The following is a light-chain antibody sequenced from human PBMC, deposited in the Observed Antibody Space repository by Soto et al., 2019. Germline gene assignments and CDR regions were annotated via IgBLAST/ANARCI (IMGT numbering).Light chain of an antibody. V-gene: IGKV1-27*01. CDR2: AAS. CDR3: QEYSSVIT. J-gene: IGKJ5*01. CDR1: QGISNF. Sequence: DIQMTQSPSSLSASVGDRVTITCRASQGISNFLAWYQQKPGKVPKLLISAASTLQSGVPSRFSGSGSGTDFTLTITSLQPEDVATYYCQEYSSVITFGQGKRLEIK.